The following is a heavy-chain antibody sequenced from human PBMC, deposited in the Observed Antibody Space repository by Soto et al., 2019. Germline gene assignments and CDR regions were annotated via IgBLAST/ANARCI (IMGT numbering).Heavy chain of an antibody. V-gene: IGHV4-59*12. Sequence: SETLSLTCSVSGGSISGSYWSWIRQSPGKGLEWLGYVYYTGSTNYSPSLRSRVTISVDTSKNQFSLKLSSVTAADTAVYYCARGGLRYSRAPWLDPWGQGTLVTVSS. CDR3: ARGGLRYSRAPWLDP. J-gene: IGHJ5*02. CDR2: VYYTGST. D-gene: IGHD3-9*01. CDR1: GGSISGSY.